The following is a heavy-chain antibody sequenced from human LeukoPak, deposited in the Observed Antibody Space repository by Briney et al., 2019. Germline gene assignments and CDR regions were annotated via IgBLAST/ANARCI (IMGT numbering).Heavy chain of an antibody. J-gene: IGHJ4*02. CDR1: GGSISSYY. V-gene: IGHV4-59*08. Sequence: PSETLSLTCTVSGGSISSYYWSWIRQPPGKGLEWIGYIYYSGSINYNPSLKSRVTISVDTSKNQFSLKLSSVTAADTAVYYCARPRDGYNYGGFDYWGQGTLVTVSS. D-gene: IGHD5-24*01. CDR2: IYYSGSI. CDR3: ARPRDGYNYGGFDY.